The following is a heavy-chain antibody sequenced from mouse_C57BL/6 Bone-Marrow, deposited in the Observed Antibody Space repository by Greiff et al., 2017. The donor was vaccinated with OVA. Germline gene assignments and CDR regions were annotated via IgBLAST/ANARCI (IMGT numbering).Heavy chain of an antibody. D-gene: IGHD1-1*01. CDR3: AREDYYYFDY. Sequence: VQLKQSGAELVMPGASVKLSCKASGYTFTSYWMHWVKQRPGQGLEWIGEIDPSDSYSNYNQKFKGKSTLTVDKSSSTAYMQLSSLTSEDSAVYYWAREDYYYFDYWGQGTTLTVSS. CDR1: GYTFTSYW. V-gene: IGHV1-69*01. J-gene: IGHJ2*01. CDR2: IDPSDSYS.